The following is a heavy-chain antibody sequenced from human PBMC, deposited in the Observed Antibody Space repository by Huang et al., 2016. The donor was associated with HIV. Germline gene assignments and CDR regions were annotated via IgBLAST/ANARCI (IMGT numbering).Heavy chain of an antibody. D-gene: IGHD5-18*01. Sequence: QVQLVQSESEVKKPGSSVKVSCKASGGTFSTFGLSWVRQASGRGIEWMARIILIFNTTYTAQKFQGIVTLTADEYTNTASMELNSLTFEDTAVYYWARPSDAAMIRDYYYPMDVWGQGTTVTVS. CDR1: GGTFSTFG. CDR3: ARPSDAAMIRDYYYPMDV. CDR2: IILIFNTT. J-gene: IGHJ6*02. V-gene: IGHV1-69*18.